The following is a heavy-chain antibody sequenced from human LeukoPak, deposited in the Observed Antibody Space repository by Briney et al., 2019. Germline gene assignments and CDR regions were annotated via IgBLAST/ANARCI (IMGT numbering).Heavy chain of an antibody. Sequence: KTGGSLRLSCAASGFTFSSYGMIWVRQAPGKGLEWVSAISGSTIYTFYADSVKGRFTISRDNAKNSLYLQMNSLRDEDTAVYYCAREYSSSSGSVSDYWGQGTLVTVSS. CDR1: GFTFSSYG. D-gene: IGHD6-6*01. CDR3: AREYSSSSGSVSDY. CDR2: ISGSTIYT. V-gene: IGHV3-21*01. J-gene: IGHJ4*02.